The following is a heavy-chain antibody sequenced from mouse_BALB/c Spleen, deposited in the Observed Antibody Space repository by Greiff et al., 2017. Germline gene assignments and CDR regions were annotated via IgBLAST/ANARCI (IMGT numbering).Heavy chain of an antibody. J-gene: IGHJ4*01. CDR2: INPSNGGT. D-gene: IGHD2-4*01. V-gene: IGHV1S81*02. CDR1: GYTFTTYY. CDR3: TRKGYDYDGGYYAMDY. Sequence: QVQLQQPGAELVKPGASVKLSCKASGYTFTTYYMYWVKQRPGQGLEWIGGINPSNGGTNFNEKFKSKATLTVDKSSSTAYMQLSSLTSEDSAVYYCTRKGYDYDGGYYAMDYWGQGTSVTVSS.